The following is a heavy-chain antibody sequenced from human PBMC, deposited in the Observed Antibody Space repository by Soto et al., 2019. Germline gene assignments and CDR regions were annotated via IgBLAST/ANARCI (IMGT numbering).Heavy chain of an antibody. CDR1: GFTFSSYA. CDR2: ISYDGSNK. J-gene: IGHJ6*02. CDR3: ARDRNSGYDLEDLYYYYGMDV. D-gene: IGHD5-12*01. Sequence: QVQLVESGGGVVQPGRSLRLSCAASGFTFSSYAMHWVRQAPGKGLERVAVISYDGSNKYYADSVKGRFTISRDNSKNTLYRQMNSLRAEDAAVYYCARDRNSGYDLEDLYYYYGMDVWGQGTTVTVSS. V-gene: IGHV3-30-3*01.